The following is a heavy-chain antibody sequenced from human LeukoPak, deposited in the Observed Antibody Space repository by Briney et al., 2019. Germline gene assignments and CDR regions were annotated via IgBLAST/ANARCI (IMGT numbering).Heavy chain of an antibody. D-gene: IGHD6-13*01. Sequence: GGSLRLSCAASGFTVSTNYMSWVRQAPGKGLEWVSLINSGGSTYYADSVKGRFTFSRDNSKNTVYLQMNSLRAEDTAVYYCAKDRIAGHDTFDIWGQGTVVTVSS. V-gene: IGHV3-66*02. CDR3: AKDRIAGHDTFDI. J-gene: IGHJ3*02. CDR2: INSGGST. CDR1: GFTVSTNY.